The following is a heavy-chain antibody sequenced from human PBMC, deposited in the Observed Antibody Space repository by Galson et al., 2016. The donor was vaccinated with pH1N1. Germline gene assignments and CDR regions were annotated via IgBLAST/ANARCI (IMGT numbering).Heavy chain of an antibody. CDR3: AREADSSDSTGYYYKTFDY. CDR1: GVSVNSPTYY. V-gene: IGHV4-61*02. J-gene: IGHJ4*02. D-gene: IGHD3-22*01. CDR2: FHTGGST. Sequence: TLSLTCTVSGVSVNSPTYYWSWIRQPAGKGLEWIGRFHTGGSTNYKPSLNSRVTISLDASNNQFSLKLTSVIAADTAVYYCAREADSSDSTGYYYKTFDYWGQGILVTVSS.